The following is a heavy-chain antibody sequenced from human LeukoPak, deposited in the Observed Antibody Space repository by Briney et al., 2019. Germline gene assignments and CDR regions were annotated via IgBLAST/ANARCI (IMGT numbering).Heavy chain of an antibody. CDR2: ISSSGTYI. D-gene: IGHD6-13*01. CDR1: GFTFSSYS. J-gene: IGHJ4*02. Sequence: GGSLRLSCAASGFTFSSYSMNWVRQAPGKGLEWVSSISSSGTYIYYADSVKGRFTISRDNAKNSLYLQMNSLRADDTAVYYCARVAEAAAFDYWGQGTLVTVSS. V-gene: IGHV3-21*01. CDR3: ARVAEAAAFDY.